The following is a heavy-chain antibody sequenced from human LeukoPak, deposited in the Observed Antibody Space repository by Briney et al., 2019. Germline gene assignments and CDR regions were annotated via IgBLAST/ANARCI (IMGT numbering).Heavy chain of an antibody. V-gene: IGHV3-48*01. CDR3: ARDVAGEYSSSSEKGH. Sequence: GGSLRLSCAASGFTFSSYSMNWVRQAPGKGLEWVSYISSSSSTIYYADSVKGRFTISRDNAKNSLYLQMNSLRAEDTAVYYCARDVAGEYSSSSEKGHWGQGTLVTVSS. J-gene: IGHJ4*02. CDR2: ISSSSSTI. D-gene: IGHD6-6*01. CDR1: GFTFSSYS.